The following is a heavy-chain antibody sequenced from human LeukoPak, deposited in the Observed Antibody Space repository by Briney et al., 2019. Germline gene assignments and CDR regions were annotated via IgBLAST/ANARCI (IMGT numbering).Heavy chain of an antibody. CDR2: ISGSGGST. Sequence: GGSLRLSCAASGFTVSSYAMSWVRQAPGKGLEWVSDISGSGGSTYYADSVKGRFTISRDNSKNSLYLQTNSLRAEDTAVYYCAKDKVDSRGYYHYWGQGTLVTVSS. J-gene: IGHJ4*02. CDR3: AKDKVDSRGYYHY. D-gene: IGHD3-22*01. CDR1: GFTVSSYA. V-gene: IGHV3-23*01.